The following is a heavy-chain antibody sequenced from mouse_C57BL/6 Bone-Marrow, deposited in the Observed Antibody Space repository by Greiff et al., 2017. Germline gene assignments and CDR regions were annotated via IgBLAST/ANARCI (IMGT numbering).Heavy chain of an antibody. CDR2: IWWDDDK. CDR1: GFSLSNCGMG. CDR3: SRIPDGYYTMDY. Sequence: QVTLKESGPGLLQPSQPLSLTCSFSGFSLSNCGMGVGWIRRPSGKGLEWLAHIWWDDDKYYTPALKSRVTISKDTSKHRVFLKIANVDTADTATYCGSRIPDGYYTMDYWGQGTSATVTS. J-gene: IGHJ4*01. V-gene: IGHV8-8*01. D-gene: IGHD2-3*01.